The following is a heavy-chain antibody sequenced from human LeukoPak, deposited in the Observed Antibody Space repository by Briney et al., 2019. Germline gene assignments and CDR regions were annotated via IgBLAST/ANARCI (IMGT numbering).Heavy chain of an antibody. V-gene: IGHV4-59*06. CDR1: GGSISSYY. CDR3: ARDPGYYDSSGYYYLSAFDI. CDR2: IYYSGST. Sequence: PSETLSLTCTVSGGSISSYYWSWIRQPPGKGLEWIGYIYYSGSTYYNPSLKSRVTISVDTSKNQFSLKLSSVTAADTAVYYCARDPGYYDSSGYYYLSAFDIWGQGTMVTVSS. J-gene: IGHJ3*02. D-gene: IGHD3-22*01.